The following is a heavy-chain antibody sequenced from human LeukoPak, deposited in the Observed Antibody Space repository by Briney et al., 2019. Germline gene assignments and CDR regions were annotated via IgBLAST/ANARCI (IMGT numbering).Heavy chain of an antibody. J-gene: IGHJ6*03. D-gene: IGHD3-3*01. CDR1: GYTFTSYD. V-gene: IGHV1-8*01. CDR3: ARAPPYDFWSGPYYYYYYYMDV. Sequence: ASVKVSCKASGYTFTSYDIYWGRQAPGQGLEWMGWINPNSGNTGYAQKFQGRVTMTRNTSISTAYMELSSLRSEDTAVYYCARAPPYDFWSGPYYYYYYYMDVWGKGTTVTVSS. CDR2: INPNSGNT.